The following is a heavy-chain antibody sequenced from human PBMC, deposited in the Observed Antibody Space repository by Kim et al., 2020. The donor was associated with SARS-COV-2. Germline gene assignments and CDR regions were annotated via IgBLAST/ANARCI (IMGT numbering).Heavy chain of an antibody. CDR3: ARDLSGYYYYGMDV. D-gene: IGHD1-26*01. V-gene: IGHV1-46*01. J-gene: IGHJ6*02. Sequence: AQKCQGRVHMPRDTSTSTVYMELSSLRSEDTAVYYCARDLSGYYYYGMDVWGQGTTVTVSS.